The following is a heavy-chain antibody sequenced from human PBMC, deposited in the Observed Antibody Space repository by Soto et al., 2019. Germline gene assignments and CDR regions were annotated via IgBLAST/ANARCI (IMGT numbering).Heavy chain of an antibody. J-gene: IGHJ6*02. CDR2: IYHLGGT. Sequence: ETLSLTCAVSGDSVRSSNWWTWVRQSPGKGLEWIGEIYHLGGTNYNPSLKSRVTISVDMAKNQVSLKLSSVTAADTAVYYCATMKKPRGYYYGLNVWGQGTTVTVSS. CDR1: GDSVRSSNW. CDR3: ATMKKPRGYYYGLNV. V-gene: IGHV4-4*02.